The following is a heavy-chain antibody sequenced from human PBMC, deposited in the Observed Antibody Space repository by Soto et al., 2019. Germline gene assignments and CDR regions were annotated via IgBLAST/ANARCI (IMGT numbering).Heavy chain of an antibody. CDR1: GGTFSSYA. CDR2: IIPIFGTA. CDR3: ARASVPAAIDNYYYGMDV. V-gene: IGHV1-69*06. D-gene: IGHD2-2*01. J-gene: IGHJ6*02. Sequence: QVQLVQSGAEVKKPGSSVKVSCKASGGTFSSYAISWVRQAPGQGLEWMGGIIPIFGTANYAQKFQGRVTITADKSTSTAYMELSSLRSEDTAVYYCARASVPAAIDNYYYGMDVWGQGTTVTVSS.